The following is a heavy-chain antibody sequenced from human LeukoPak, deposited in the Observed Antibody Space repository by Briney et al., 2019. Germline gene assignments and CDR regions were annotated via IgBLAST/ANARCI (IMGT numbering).Heavy chain of an antibody. Sequence: GGSLRLSCAASGFTFSSYAMSWIRQAPGKGLEWVSYISSSGSTIYYADSVKGRFTISRDNAKNSLYLQMNSLRAEDTAVYYCARSGDSEYYYYYGMDVWGQGTTVTVSS. CDR3: ARSGDSEYYYYYGMDV. CDR2: ISSSGSTI. CDR1: GFTFSSYA. D-gene: IGHD3-10*01. V-gene: IGHV3-11*01. J-gene: IGHJ6*02.